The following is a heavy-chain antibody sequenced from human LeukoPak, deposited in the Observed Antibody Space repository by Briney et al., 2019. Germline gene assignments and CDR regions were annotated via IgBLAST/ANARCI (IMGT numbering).Heavy chain of an antibody. D-gene: IGHD2-2*01. V-gene: IGHV3-21*01. J-gene: IGHJ5*02. CDR3: AREEVDWFDP. Sequence: PGGSLRLSCAASGFTFSSYSMNWVRQAPGKGLEWVSSISSSSSYIYYADSVKGRFTISRDNAKNSLYLQMNSLRAEDTAAYYCAREEVDWFDPWGQGTLVTVSS. CDR2: ISSSSSYI. CDR1: GFTFSSYS.